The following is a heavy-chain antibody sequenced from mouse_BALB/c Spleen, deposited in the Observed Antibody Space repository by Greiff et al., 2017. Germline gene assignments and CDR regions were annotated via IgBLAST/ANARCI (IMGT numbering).Heavy chain of an antibody. V-gene: IGHV2-2*02. CDR3: ARYYRYDQAWFAY. D-gene: IGHD2-14*01. Sequence: VMLVESGPGLVQPSQSLSITCTVSGFSLTSYGVHWVRQSPGKGLEWLGVIWSGGSTDYNAAFISRLSISKDNSKSQVFFKMNSLQANDTAIYYCARYYRYDQAWFAYWGQGTLVTVSA. CDR2: IWSGGST. J-gene: IGHJ3*01. CDR1: GFSLTSYG.